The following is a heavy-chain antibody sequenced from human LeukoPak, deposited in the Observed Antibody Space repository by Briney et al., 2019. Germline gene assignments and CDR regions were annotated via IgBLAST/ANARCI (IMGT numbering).Heavy chain of an antibody. CDR1: GFTFDDYA. V-gene: IGHV3-20*04. Sequence: GGSLRLSCAASGFTFDDYAMSWVRQAPGKGLEWVSGINWNGDSTGYADSVKGRFTISRDNAKNSLFLQMTSLRAEDTAVYYCARDLRGYPYWGQGTLVTVSS. J-gene: IGHJ1*01. D-gene: IGHD3-22*01. CDR3: ARDLRGYPY. CDR2: INWNGDST.